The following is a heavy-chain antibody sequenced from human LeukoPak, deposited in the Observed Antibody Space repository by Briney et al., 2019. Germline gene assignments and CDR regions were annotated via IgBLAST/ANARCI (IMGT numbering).Heavy chain of an antibody. CDR3: ARCRVGSWFDP. CDR2: IIPIYGRA. J-gene: IGHJ5*02. Sequence: SVTVSCTASGGTLTSYAISWVGQAPAQGREWVGRIIPIYGRATYAHKFRGRVTITTDESTSTAYMELRSLRSEDTAVYYCARCRVGSWFDPWGQGTLVTVSS. V-gene: IGHV1-69*05. CDR1: GGTLTSYA. D-gene: IGHD2-15*01.